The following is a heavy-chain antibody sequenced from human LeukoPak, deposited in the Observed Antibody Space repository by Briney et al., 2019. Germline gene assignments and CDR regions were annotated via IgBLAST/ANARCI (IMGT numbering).Heavy chain of an antibody. CDR2: IYYSGGT. CDR3: ATCGRYSGTYYDY. Sequence: SETLSLTCTVSGGSISLYYWGWIRQPPGKGLEWIGYIYYSGGTNYNPSLKSRVTISVDTSRNQLSLKLNSVTAADTAVYYCATCGRYSGTYYDYWGQGTLVTVSS. CDR1: GGSISLYY. D-gene: IGHD1-26*01. V-gene: IGHV4-59*01. J-gene: IGHJ4*02.